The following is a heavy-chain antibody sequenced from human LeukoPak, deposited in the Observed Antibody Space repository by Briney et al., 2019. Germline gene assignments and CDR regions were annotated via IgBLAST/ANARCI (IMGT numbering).Heavy chain of an antibody. CDR2: INRNGNT. CDR3: ARLVPERFFQLNPEGYYDY. V-gene: IGHV4-34*01. CDR1: DEPFSGYY. D-gene: IGHD3-3*01. Sequence: PSETLSLTCAISDEPFSGYYWGWIRHPPGKGLELIGEINRNGNTDYNPSLKSRVSMSIDTSKNQFSLKLISVTAADTAVYYCARLVPERFFQLNPEGYYDYWGHGTLVTVS. J-gene: IGHJ4*01.